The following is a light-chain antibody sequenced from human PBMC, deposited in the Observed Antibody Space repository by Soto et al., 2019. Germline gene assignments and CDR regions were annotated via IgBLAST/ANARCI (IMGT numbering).Light chain of an antibody. CDR1: SSDVGIYNS. V-gene: IGLV2-14*01. J-gene: IGLJ1*01. CDR3: SAYTSSSTPV. Sequence: QSVLTQPASVSGSPGQSITISCTGISSDVGIYNSVSWYQQHPGKAPKLMIYDVSIRPSGVSNRFSGSKSGNTASLTISGLHAEDEAAYYCSAYTSSSTPVFGTGTKLTVL. CDR2: DVS.